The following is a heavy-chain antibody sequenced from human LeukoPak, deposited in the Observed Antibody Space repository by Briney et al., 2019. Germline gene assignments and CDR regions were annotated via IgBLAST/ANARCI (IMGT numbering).Heavy chain of an antibody. CDR3: ARVKRGGPFDY. J-gene: IGHJ4*02. CDR2: ISYDGSNK. V-gene: IGHV3-30*03. D-gene: IGHD3-10*01. Sequence: GGSLRLSCAVSGMTFSNYWMSWFRQTPGKGLEWVAVISYDGSNKYYADSVKGRFTISRDNSKNTLYLQMNSLRSEDTAVYYCARVKRGGPFDYWGQGTLVTVSS. CDR1: GMTFSNYW.